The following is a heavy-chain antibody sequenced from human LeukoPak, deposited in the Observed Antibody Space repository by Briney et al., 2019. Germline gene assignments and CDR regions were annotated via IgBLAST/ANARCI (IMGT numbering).Heavy chain of an antibody. D-gene: IGHD6-19*01. V-gene: IGHV3-21*01. CDR2: ISSSSSYI. CDR1: GFTFSSYS. J-gene: IGHJ6*03. CDR3: ARGIAVAGYYYYMDV. Sequence: GGSLRLSCAASGFTFSSYSMNWVRQAPGKGLEWVSSISSSSSYIYYADSVKGRFTISRDNAKNSLYLQMNSLRAEDTAVYYCARGIAVAGYYYYMDVWGKGTTVTVSS.